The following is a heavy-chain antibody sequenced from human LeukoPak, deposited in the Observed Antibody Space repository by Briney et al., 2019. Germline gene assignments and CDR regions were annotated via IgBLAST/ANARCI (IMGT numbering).Heavy chain of an antibody. J-gene: IGHJ5*02. CDR3: ARGWSDYYDSSGPRFDP. CDR1: GGTFSSYA. V-gene: IGHV1-69*06. Sequence: SVKVSCKASGGTFSSYAISWVRQAPGQGLEWMGGIIPIFGTANYAQKFQGRVTITADKSTSTAYVELSSLRPEDTAVYYCARGWSDYYDSSGPRFDPWGQGTLVTVSS. D-gene: IGHD3-22*01. CDR2: IIPIFGTA.